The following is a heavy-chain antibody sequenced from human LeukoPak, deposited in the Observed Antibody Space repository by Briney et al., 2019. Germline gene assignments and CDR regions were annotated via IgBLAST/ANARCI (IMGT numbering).Heavy chain of an antibody. V-gene: IGHV3-21*01. J-gene: IGHJ4*02. CDR2: ISSSSSYI. CDR1: RFTFSSYS. D-gene: IGHD3-22*01. CDR3: AIDLYYYDSSGYLHEY. Sequence: GGALRLSRAASRFTFSSYSMNGVRQAPGKGGEWASSISSSSSYIYYADSVKGRFSISRDNDKNSLYLQMTSLRAEDTAVYDCAIDLYYYDSSGYLHEYWGQGTLVTVSS.